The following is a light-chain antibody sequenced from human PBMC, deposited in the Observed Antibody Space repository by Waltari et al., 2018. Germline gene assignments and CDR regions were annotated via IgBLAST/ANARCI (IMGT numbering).Light chain of an antibody. CDR1: QSLITY. CDR3: QDRGYWPYT. J-gene: IGKJ2*01. Sequence: EIVLTQSPATLSLSPGERAPLSCRASQSLITYLPWYQQKPGQAPRLLIHDASDRATDIPARFSGSGSGTDFTLTISSLEPEDFAVYYCQDRGYWPYTFGQGTKLEIK. CDR2: DAS. V-gene: IGKV3-11*01.